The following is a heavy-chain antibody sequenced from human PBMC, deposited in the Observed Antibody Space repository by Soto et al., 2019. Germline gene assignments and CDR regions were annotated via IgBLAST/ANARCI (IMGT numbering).Heavy chain of an antibody. CDR3: AKAAVPAAIERGPGLYYFDY. D-gene: IGHD2-2*01. CDR2: ISGSGGST. J-gene: IGHJ4*02. Sequence: PGGSLRLSCAASGFTFSSYAMSWVRQAPGKGLEWVSAISGSGGSTYYADSVKGRFTISRDNSKNTLYLQMNSLRAEDTAVYYCAKAAVPAAIERGPGLYYFDYWGQGTLVTVSS. V-gene: IGHV3-23*01. CDR1: GFTFSSYA.